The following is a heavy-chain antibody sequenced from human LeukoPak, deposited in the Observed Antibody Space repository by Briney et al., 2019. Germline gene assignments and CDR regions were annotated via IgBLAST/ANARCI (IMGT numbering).Heavy chain of an antibody. CDR1: GGCINNYY. CDR2: IYISGNT. V-gene: IGHV4-4*07. J-gene: IGHJ4*02. D-gene: IGHD7-27*01. CDR3: ARGGEFDY. Sequence: SETLSLTCTVSGGCINNYYWSWIRRPAGKGLEWIGRIYISGNTNYNPSLKSRVTMSVDTSKNQFSLKLSSVTAADTAVYYCARGGEFDYWGQGTLVTVSS.